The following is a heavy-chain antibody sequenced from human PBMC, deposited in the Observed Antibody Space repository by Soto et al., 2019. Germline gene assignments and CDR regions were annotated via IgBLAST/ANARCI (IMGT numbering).Heavy chain of an antibody. CDR3: DLNAFDF. J-gene: IGHJ4*03. Sequence: ASVQGSCKTSGYTFTSYYIHCVRQAPGQGLEWMAIINPSDGDTGYTQKFQGRVAVPRDMSTSTVYLDLSSLKCEDKAVYYCDLNAFDFWGQGTMVTVSS. V-gene: IGHV1-46*01. CDR1: GYTFTSYY. CDR2: INPSDGDT.